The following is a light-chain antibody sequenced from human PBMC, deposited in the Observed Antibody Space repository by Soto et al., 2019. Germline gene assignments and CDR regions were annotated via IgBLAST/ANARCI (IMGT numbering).Light chain of an antibody. J-gene: IGKJ2*01. CDR3: QQYGSSPYT. CDR2: DAS. CDR1: QSVSSRS. Sequence: EIVLTQSPATLSLSPGERATLSCGASQSVSSRSLAWYQQKPGLAPRLLIYDASSRATGIPDRFSGSGSGTDFTLTISRLEPEDFAVYYCQQYGSSPYTFGQGTKLEIK. V-gene: IGKV3D-20*01.